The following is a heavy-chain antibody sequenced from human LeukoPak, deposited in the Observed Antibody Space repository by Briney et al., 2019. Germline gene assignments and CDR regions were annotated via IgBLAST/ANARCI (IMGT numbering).Heavy chain of an antibody. J-gene: IGHJ4*02. CDR2: IRYDGSNK. CDR1: GFTFSSYG. V-gene: IGHV3-30*02. CDR3: AKRGRGGGEVAGYDC. D-gene: IGHD6-19*01. Sequence: GGSLRLSCAASGFTFSSYGMHWVRQAPGKGLEWVALIRYDGSNKYYADSVKGRFTISRDNSKNTLYLQMNSLRAEDTAVYYCAKRGRGGGEVAGYDCWGQGTLVTVSS.